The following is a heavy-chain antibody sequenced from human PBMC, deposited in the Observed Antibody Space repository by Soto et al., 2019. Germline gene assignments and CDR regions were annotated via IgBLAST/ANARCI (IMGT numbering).Heavy chain of an antibody. CDR1: GFTFSSYA. Sequence: EVQLLESGGGLVQPGGSLRLYCAASGFTFSSYAMRWVRQAPGKGLEWVSAISGSGGSTYYADSVKGRFTISRDKSKNTLYLQMNSLRAEETSVYYCARRGSGSYCDYWGQGTLVTVSS. J-gene: IGHJ4*02. CDR3: ARRGSGSYCDY. CDR2: ISGSGGST. D-gene: IGHD1-26*01. V-gene: IGHV3-23*01.